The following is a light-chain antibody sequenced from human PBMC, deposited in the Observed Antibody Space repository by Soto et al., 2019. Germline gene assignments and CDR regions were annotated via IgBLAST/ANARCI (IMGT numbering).Light chain of an antibody. V-gene: IGLV2-14*01. CDR3: SSFASSNTWV. CDR2: EVT. J-gene: IGLJ3*02. CDR1: SSDVGVYDY. Sequence: QSALTQPASVSGSPGQSITISCTGTSSDVGVYDYVSWYQQHPGKAPKLIISEVTNRPSGVSDRFSGSKSGNTASLTISGLQADDEADYYCSSFASSNTWVFGGGTKLTVL.